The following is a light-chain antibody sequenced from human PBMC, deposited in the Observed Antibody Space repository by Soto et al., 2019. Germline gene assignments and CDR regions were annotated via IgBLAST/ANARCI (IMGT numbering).Light chain of an antibody. CDR3: SSYTGTKNLL. CDR2: EVS. V-gene: IGLV2-8*01. CDR1: SSDIGGYDY. Sequence: QSALTQPPSASGSPGQSVTISCTGTSSDIGGYDYVSWYQPHPGKVPKLLIYEVSKRPSGVPDRFSGSKSGKTASLTVSGLQAEDEADYYCSSYTGTKNLLFGGGTKVTVL. J-gene: IGLJ2*01.